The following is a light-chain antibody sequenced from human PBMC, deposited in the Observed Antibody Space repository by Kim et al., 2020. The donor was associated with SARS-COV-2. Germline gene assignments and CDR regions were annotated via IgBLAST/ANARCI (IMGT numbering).Light chain of an antibody. J-gene: IGLJ7*01. Sequence: SYELTQPPSVSVAPGKTANIACGGDNIGSRSVHWYRQKPGQAPVLVVHDDSDRPSGIPDRFSGSNSGNTATLTISRVEAGDEADYFCQVWVSTTVNAVFGGGTQLTVL. CDR3: QVWVSTTVNAV. V-gene: IGLV3-21*03. CDR2: DDS. CDR1: NIGSRS.